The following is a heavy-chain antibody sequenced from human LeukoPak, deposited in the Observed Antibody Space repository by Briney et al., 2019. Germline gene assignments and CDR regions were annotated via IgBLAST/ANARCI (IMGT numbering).Heavy chain of an antibody. V-gene: IGHV4-59*08. CDR1: GGSISSYY. CDR2: IHYSGST. CDR3: ARHGYDILTGLI. D-gene: IGHD3-9*01. J-gene: IGHJ3*02. Sequence: PSETLSLTCTVSGGSISSYYWSWIRQPPGKGLEWIGYIHYSGSTNYNPSLKSRVTISVDTSKNQFSLKLSSVTAADTAVYYCARHGYDILTGLIWGQGTMVTVSS.